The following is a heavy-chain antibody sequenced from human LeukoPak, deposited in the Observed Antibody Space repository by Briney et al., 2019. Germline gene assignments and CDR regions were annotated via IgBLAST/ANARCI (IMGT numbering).Heavy chain of an antibody. D-gene: IGHD3-10*01. CDR2: IKSKTDGGTT. J-gene: IGHJ4*02. V-gene: IGHV3-15*01. CDR1: GFTFSNAW. CDR3: TTFVNYYGSGNSVDY. Sequence: GSLRLSCAASGFTFSNAWMSWVRQAPGKGLEWVGRIKSKTDGGTTDYAAPVKGRFTISRDDSKNTLYLQMNSLKTEDTAVYYCTTFVNYYGSGNSVDYWGQGTLVTVSS.